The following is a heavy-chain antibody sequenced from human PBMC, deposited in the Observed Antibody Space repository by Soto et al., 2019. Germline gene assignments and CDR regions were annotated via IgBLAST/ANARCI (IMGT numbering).Heavy chain of an antibody. CDR3: AGGSCSSTRCYREHYFHL. D-gene: IGHD2-2*02. V-gene: IGHV1-69*01. Sequence: QVQLVQSGAEVKKPGSSVKVSCKASGGTFSGYAISWVRQAPGQGLEWMGEIIPMFGTSNYAQKFQGRVTITADESTSSAYMDLSSLRSEGTAVYYCAGGSCSSTRCYREHYFHLWGQRALFTFS. CDR2: IIPMFGTS. J-gene: IGHJ4*02. CDR1: GGTFSGYA.